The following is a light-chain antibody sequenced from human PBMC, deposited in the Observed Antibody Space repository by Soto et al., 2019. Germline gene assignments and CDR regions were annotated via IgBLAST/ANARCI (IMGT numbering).Light chain of an antibody. Sequence: EIVLTQSPATLSVSPGERATLSCRASQSISSDLAWYQQKPGQAPRLHMYGASTRASAIPARLSGSGSGTEFTLTISSLQSEDFAIYYCQQYNNWPRTFGQGTKVEIK. V-gene: IGKV3-15*01. J-gene: IGKJ1*01. CDR2: GAS. CDR3: QQYNNWPRT. CDR1: QSISSD.